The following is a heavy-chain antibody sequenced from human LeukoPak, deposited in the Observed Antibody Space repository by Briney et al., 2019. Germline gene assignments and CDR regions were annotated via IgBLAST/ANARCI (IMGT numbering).Heavy chain of an antibody. CDR2: IRYDGSNK. J-gene: IGHJ6*03. Sequence: GRSLRLSCAASGFTFSSYAMHWVRQAPGKGLEWVAFIRYDGSNKYYADSVKGRFTISRDNSKNTLYLQMNSLRAEDTAVYYCAKDGGGYYPSYYYYMDVWGKGTTVTISS. CDR3: AKDGGGYYPSYYYYMDV. CDR1: GFTFSSYA. V-gene: IGHV3-30*02. D-gene: IGHD3-22*01.